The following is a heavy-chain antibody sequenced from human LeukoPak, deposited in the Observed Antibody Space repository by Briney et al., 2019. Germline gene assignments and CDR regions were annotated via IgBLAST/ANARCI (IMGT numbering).Heavy chain of an antibody. CDR3: ARESPPGS. Sequence: QPGRSLRLSCAASGFTFSTYGTHWVRQAPGDGLEWVAFIWYDGSNKYYADSVKGRFTISRDNSKNTLYLQMNSLRAEDTAVYYCARESPPGSWGQGTLVTVSS. J-gene: IGHJ5*02. D-gene: IGHD3-9*01. V-gene: IGHV3-33*01. CDR2: IWYDGSNK. CDR1: GFTFSTYG.